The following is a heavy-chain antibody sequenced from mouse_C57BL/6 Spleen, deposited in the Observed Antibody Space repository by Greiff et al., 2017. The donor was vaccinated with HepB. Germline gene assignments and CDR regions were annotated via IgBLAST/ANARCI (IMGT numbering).Heavy chain of an antibody. CDR2: ISYDGSN. Sequence: EVKVEESGPGLVKPSQSLSLTCSVTGYSITSGYYWNWIRQFPGNKLEWMGYISYDGSNNYNPSLKNRISITRDTSKNQFFLKLNSVTTEDTATYYCARDGGYYYGSSPYFDYWGQGTTLTVSS. J-gene: IGHJ2*01. CDR3: ARDGGYYYGSSPYFDY. D-gene: IGHD1-1*01. V-gene: IGHV3-6*01. CDR1: GYSITSGYY.